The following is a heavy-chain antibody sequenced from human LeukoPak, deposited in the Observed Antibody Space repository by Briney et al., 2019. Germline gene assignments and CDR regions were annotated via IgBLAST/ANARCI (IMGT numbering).Heavy chain of an antibody. V-gene: IGHV1-2*02. Sequence: GASVKVSCKASGYTFTGYYMHWVRQAPGQGLEWMGWINPNSGGTNYAQKFQGRVTMTRDTSISTAYMELSRLRSDDTAVYYCARADYYDFWSGPQENWFDPWGQGTLVTVSS. J-gene: IGHJ5*02. D-gene: IGHD3-3*01. CDR1: GYTFTGYY. CDR2: INPNSGGT. CDR3: ARADYYDFWSGPQENWFDP.